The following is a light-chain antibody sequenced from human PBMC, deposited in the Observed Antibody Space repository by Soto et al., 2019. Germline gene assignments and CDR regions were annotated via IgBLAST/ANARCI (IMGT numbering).Light chain of an antibody. CDR1: SSNIGAGYD. Sequence: QSVLTQPPSVSGAPGQRVTISCTGSSSNIGAGYDVHWYQQLPGTAPKLLIYGNNNRPSGVPDRFSGSKSGTSASLAIPGLQAEDEADYHRQSYASSLSGWVFGGGTQLTVL. CDR3: QSYASSLSGWV. CDR2: GNN. J-gene: IGLJ3*02. V-gene: IGLV1-40*01.